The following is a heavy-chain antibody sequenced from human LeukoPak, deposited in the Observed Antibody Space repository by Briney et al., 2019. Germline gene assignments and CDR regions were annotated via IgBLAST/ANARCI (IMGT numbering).Heavy chain of an antibody. CDR3: ARAPRLVRLMDAFDI. J-gene: IGHJ3*02. CDR2: INWSGGNT. Sequence: GGSLRLSCAASGFTFDDYGMSWVRQAPGKGLEWVSGINWSGGNTHYADSVKGRFTISRDNAKNSLYLQMNSLRAEDTAVYFCARAPRLVRLMDAFDIWGQGTVVTVSS. D-gene: IGHD6-6*01. V-gene: IGHV3-20*04. CDR1: GFTFDDYG.